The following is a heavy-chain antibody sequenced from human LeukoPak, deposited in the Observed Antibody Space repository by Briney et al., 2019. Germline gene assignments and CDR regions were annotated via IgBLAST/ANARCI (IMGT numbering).Heavy chain of an antibody. CDR2: ISYDGSNK. CDR3: ARDSSGYFDY. V-gene: IGHV3-30*04. J-gene: IGHJ4*02. D-gene: IGHD3-22*01. CDR1: GFTFSSYA. Sequence: GGSLRLSCAASGFTFSSYAMHWVRQAPGKGLEWVAVISYDGSNKYYADSVKGRFTISRDNSKNTLYLQMNSLRAEDTAVYYCARDSSGYFDYWGQGTLVTVSS.